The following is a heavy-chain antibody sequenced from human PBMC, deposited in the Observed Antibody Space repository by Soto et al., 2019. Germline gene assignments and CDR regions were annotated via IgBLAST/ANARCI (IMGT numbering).Heavy chain of an antibody. J-gene: IGHJ5*02. Sequence: QVQLVQSGGGVVQPGTSLRLSCAASGFSFSTYGMHWVRQAPGKGLARVATISYDGTNEYHADSAKGRFTVSRDNSKNTLHLQMNSLRPEDTAVYYCAKDSSVVAAGSGGWFDPWGQGSLVIVSS. V-gene: IGHV3-30*18. CDR1: GFSFSTYG. CDR2: ISYDGTNE. D-gene: IGHD6-13*01. CDR3: AKDSSVVAAGSGGWFDP.